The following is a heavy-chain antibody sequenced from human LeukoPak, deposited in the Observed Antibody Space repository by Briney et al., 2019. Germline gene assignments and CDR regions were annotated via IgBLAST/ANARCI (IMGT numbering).Heavy chain of an antibody. CDR1: GGTFSTYA. J-gene: IGHJ5*02. Sequence: SVKVSCKPSGGTFSTYAISWVRQAPGQGLEWMGRLIPIFGTVNYAQNFQRRVTITTDESTSTAYMELSSLRSEDTAVYYCASEENWFDPWGQGTLVTVSS. CDR2: LIPIFGTV. V-gene: IGHV1-69*05. CDR3: ASEENWFDP.